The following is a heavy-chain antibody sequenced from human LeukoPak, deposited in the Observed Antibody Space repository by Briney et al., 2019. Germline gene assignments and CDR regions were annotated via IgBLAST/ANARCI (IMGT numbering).Heavy chain of an antibody. CDR2: IRNKASIYAT. CDR3: TRGDDYGGNSDYYYYYGMDV. J-gene: IGHJ6*02. V-gene: IGHV3-73*01. CDR1: GFTFSGSA. Sequence: GGSLRLSCAASGFTFSGSAMHWVRQASGKGLEWVGRIRNKASIYATAYAASVKGRFTISRDDSKDTAYLQMNSLKTEDTAVYYCTRGDDYGGNSDYYYYYGMDVWGQGTTVTVSS. D-gene: IGHD4-23*01.